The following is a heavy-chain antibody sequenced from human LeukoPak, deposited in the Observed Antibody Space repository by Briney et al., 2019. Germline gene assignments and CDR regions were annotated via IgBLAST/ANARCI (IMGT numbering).Heavy chain of an antibody. CDR1: GASISSGNYY. CDR2: IHTSGRT. V-gene: IGHV4-61*02. D-gene: IGHD7-27*01. CDR3: ARDRAGDSFDI. Sequence: PSETLSLTCTVSGASISSGNYYWTWIRQPAGKGLEWIGRIHTSGRTNYNPSLKSRVAISIDTSKNQFSLNLNSVTAAETAIYYCARDRAGDSFDIWGQGAMVTVSA. J-gene: IGHJ3*02.